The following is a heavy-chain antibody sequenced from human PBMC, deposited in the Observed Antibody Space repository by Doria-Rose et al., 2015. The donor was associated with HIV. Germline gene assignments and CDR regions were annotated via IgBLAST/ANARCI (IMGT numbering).Heavy chain of an antibody. Sequence: KQPGASVKVSCKTSGYSFTSYYMHWVRQAPGQGLEWMGVINPSAGSTSSAQKFQGRVTMTWDTSTSTVYIELSSLRSEDTAVYYCARGGWSSTWYYFDYWGQGTLVTVSS. CDR2: INPSAGST. D-gene: IGHD6-13*01. V-gene: IGHV1-46*01. CDR3: ARGGWSSTWYYFDY. J-gene: IGHJ4*02. CDR1: GYSFTSYY.